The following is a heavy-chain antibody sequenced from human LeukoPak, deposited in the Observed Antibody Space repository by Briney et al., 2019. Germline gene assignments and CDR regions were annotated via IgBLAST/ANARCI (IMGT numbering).Heavy chain of an antibody. Sequence: GGSLTLSCAASRFTFSSYGMHWVRQAPGKGLEWVAYIQYDGSNEQYADSVKGRFSISRDSSKNILYLQMNSLRAEDTAVYYCAKDRCSNGVGCYYCYMDVWGKGTTVTISS. CDR2: IQYDGSNE. CDR1: RFTFSSYG. V-gene: IGHV3-30*02. CDR3: AKDRCSNGVGCYYCYMDV. J-gene: IGHJ6*03. D-gene: IGHD2-8*01.